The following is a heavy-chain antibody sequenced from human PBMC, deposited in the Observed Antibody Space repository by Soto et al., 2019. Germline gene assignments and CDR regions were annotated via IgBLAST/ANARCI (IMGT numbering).Heavy chain of an antibody. D-gene: IGHD6-13*01. CDR2: IYWDDDK. V-gene: IGHV2-5*02. CDR1: GFSLSTSGVG. CDR3: ARRLIPAAGNLVDP. J-gene: IGHJ5*02. Sequence: QITLKESGPTLVRPTQTLTLTCTFSGFSLSTSGVGVGWIRQPPGKALEWLALIYWDDDKRYRPSLNTRLTSTKDTSKNKVVLTMTNMDPVDTATYYCARRLIPAAGNLVDPWGQGTLVTVSS.